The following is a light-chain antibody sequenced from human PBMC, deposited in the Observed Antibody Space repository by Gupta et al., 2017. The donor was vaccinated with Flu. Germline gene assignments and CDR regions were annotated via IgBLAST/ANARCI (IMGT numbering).Light chain of an antibody. CDR1: QSVSSY. CDR3: QQRSNWPLT. Sequence: EIVLTPSPATLSLATGESATLSCRASQSVSSYLAWYQQKPGQAPRLLIYDASNRATVIPARSSGSWSGTVLTLTNSRLEPEDFAFYYCQQRSNWPLTFGGGTKVEIK. CDR2: DAS. J-gene: IGKJ4*01. V-gene: IGKV3-11*01.